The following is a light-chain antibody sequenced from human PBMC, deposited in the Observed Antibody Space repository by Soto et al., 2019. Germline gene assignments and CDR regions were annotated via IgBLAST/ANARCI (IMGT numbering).Light chain of an antibody. Sequence: DIQMTQSPSTLSASVGDRVTITCRASQSIGDWLAWYQQKPGKAPKLLIYKASSLESGVPSRFSGSGSGKEYTLTISSLQPDDFATYYCQQYKSFAPYTFGQGTKLEIK. V-gene: IGKV1-5*03. CDR3: QQYKSFAPYT. J-gene: IGKJ2*01. CDR1: QSIGDW. CDR2: KAS.